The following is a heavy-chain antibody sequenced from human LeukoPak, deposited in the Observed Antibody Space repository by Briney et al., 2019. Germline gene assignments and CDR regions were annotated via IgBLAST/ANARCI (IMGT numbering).Heavy chain of an antibody. V-gene: IGHV5-51*01. J-gene: IGHJ3*02. CDR2: IYPGDSDT. D-gene: IGHD3-9*01. CDR1: GCSFTSYW. CDR3: ARSYDILTGTDAFDI. Sequence: GESLKISCKGSGCSFTSYWIGWVRQMPGKGLEWMGIIYPGDSDTRYSPSFQGQVTISADKSISTAYLQWSSLKASDTAMYYCARSYDILTGTDAFDIWGQGTVVTVSS.